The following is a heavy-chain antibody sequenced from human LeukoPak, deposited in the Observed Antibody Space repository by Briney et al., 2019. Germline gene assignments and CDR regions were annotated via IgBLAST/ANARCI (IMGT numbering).Heavy chain of an antibody. CDR2: IYYSGST. J-gene: IGHJ4*02. D-gene: IGHD3-10*01. Sequence: PSETLSLTCTVSGASISSYYWSWIRQPPGKGLEWIGYIYYSGSTNYNPSLKSRVTISVDTSKNQFSLKLSSVTAADTAVYYCARTRYYYNSRSYGAPYYFDYWGQGTLVTVSS. CDR1: GASISSYY. CDR3: ARTRYYYNSRSYGAPYYFDY. V-gene: IGHV4-59*08.